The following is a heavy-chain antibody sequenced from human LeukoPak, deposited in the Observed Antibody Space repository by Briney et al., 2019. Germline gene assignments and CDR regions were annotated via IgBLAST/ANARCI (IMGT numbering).Heavy chain of an antibody. V-gene: IGHV3-30*02. Sequence: GGSLRLSCAASGFSFSKYGLHWVRQAPGKGLQWVAMIWYDGSQRYYVDSVKRRFTISRDSSKNTMFLQMNSLTDEDTAVYYCAIENFDSGGPGSGSPAFDIWGQGTMVSVSS. CDR2: IWYDGSQR. CDR1: GFSFSKYG. CDR3: AIENFDSGGPGSGSPAFDI. D-gene: IGHD3-22*01. J-gene: IGHJ3*02.